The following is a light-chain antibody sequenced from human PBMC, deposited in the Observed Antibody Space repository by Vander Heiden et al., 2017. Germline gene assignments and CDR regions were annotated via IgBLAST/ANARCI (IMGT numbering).Light chain of an antibody. CDR2: GAS. J-gene: IGKJ5*01. CDR1: QSVLYSSNNKHY. V-gene: IGKV4-1*01. CDR3: QQYYSTLIT. Sequence: DNVMTQSRESVAVSLGERDTINCMSSQSVLYSSNNKHYLAWYQQKPGQPPKLLIYGASTRESGVPGRFSGSGSGTDFTLTISSLQAEDVAVYYCQQYYSTLITFGQGTRLEIK.